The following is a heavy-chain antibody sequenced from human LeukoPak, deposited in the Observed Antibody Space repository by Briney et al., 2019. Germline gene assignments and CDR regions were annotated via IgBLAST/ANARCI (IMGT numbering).Heavy chain of an antibody. Sequence: GGSLRLSCAASGFTFNNYDITWVRQAPGKGLEWVSKISGSGGTTYYADSVKGRFTISRDNSKNTLYLQMNSLRAEDTAVYYCAREKKFTYYYDSSGYFFDYWGQGTLVTVSS. CDR1: GFTFNNYD. V-gene: IGHV3-23*01. CDR2: ISGSGGTT. J-gene: IGHJ4*02. D-gene: IGHD3-22*01. CDR3: AREKKFTYYYDSSGYFFDY.